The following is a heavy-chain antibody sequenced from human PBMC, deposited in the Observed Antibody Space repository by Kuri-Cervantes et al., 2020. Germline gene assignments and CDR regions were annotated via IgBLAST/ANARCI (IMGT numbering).Heavy chain of an antibody. J-gene: IGHJ3*01. CDR1: GVTFSSYE. CDR3: ARDRFYFYDSSGYYGDAFDL. V-gene: IGHV3-48*03. Sequence: GGSLRLSCAASGVTFSSYEMNWGRQAPGRGLEWVSYISSSGTTIYYADSVKGRFTIARENNRNSLYLQMNSLIAEETAVYYCARDRFYFYDSSGYYGDAFDLWGQGAVVTVSS. D-gene: IGHD3-22*01. CDR2: ISSSGTTI.